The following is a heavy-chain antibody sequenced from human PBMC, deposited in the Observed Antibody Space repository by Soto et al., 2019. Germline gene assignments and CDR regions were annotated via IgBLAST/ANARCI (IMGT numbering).Heavy chain of an antibody. CDR3: ARIDGYSSSWYSYYYMDV. J-gene: IGHJ6*03. Sequence: QVQLVQSGAEVKKPGASVKVSCKASGYTFTSYGISWVRQAPGQGLEWMGWISAYNGNTNYAQKLQGRVTMTTDASTSTAYMEVRSLRSDDTAVYYCARIDGYSSSWYSYYYMDVWGKGTTVTVSS. V-gene: IGHV1-18*01. D-gene: IGHD6-13*01. CDR2: ISAYNGNT. CDR1: GYTFTSYG.